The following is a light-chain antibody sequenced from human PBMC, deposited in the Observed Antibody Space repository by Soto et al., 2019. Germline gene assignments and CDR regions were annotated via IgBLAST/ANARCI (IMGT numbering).Light chain of an antibody. CDR1: QSVLYGSNNKNY. Sequence: DFVMTQSPDSLAVSLGERATINCKSSQSVLYGSNNKNYLAWYQQKPGQPPRLLINLASTRESGVPDRFRGSGSGTDCNLTISSLQAEDVAVYYCQRYYGIPLTFGGGTRVEIK. CDR3: QRYYGIPLT. J-gene: IGKJ4*01. V-gene: IGKV4-1*01. CDR2: LAS.